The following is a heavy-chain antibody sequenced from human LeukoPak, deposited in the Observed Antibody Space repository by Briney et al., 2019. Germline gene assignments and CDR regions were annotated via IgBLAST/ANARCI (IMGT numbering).Heavy chain of an antibody. CDR3: ARDVKRGITMVRGVISNYYYGMDV. V-gene: IGHV1-18*01. J-gene: IGHJ6*02. CDR1: GHTFTSYG. Sequence: ASVKVSCKASGHTFTSYGISWVRQAPGQGLEWMGWIRAYNGNTNYAQKLQGRVTMTTDTSTSTAYMELRSLRSDDTAVYYCARDVKRGITMVRGVISNYYYGMDVWGQGTTVTVSS. D-gene: IGHD3-10*01. CDR2: IRAYNGNT.